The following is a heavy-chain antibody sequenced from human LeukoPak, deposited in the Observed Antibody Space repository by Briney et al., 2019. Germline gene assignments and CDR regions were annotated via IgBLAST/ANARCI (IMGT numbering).Heavy chain of an antibody. CDR3: AREAATGDYYGMDV. CDR1: GGSISSYY. Sequence: PSETLSLTCTVSGGSISSYYWSWIRQPPGKGLEWIGYIYHSGSTNYNPSLKSRVTISVDTSKNQFSLKLSSVTAADTAVYYCAREAATGDYYGMDVWGQGTTVTVSS. V-gene: IGHV4-59*01. CDR2: IYHSGST. D-gene: IGHD2-15*01. J-gene: IGHJ6*02.